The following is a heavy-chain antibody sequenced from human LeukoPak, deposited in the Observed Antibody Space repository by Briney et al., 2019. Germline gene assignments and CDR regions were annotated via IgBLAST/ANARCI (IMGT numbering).Heavy chain of an antibody. D-gene: IGHD2-8*01. CDR1: GFTFSSYD. V-gene: IGHV3-23*01. Sequence: GGSLRLSCAGSGFTFSSYDMSWLGQAPGQGLEWVSVISDSGDYTSYADSVRGRLTISRDNSRNTLYLQMITLRPEDTAVYYCAKDTSIGKYCTNGVCSPFDYWGQGTLVTVSS. CDR3: AKDTSIGKYCTNGVCSPFDY. CDR2: ISDSGDYT. J-gene: IGHJ4*02.